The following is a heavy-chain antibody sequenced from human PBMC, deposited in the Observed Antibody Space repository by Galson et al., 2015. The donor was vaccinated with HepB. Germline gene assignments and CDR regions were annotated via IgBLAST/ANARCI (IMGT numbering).Heavy chain of an antibody. Sequence: SLRLSCAVSGFTFSSHVMSWVRQAPGKGLEWVADINRSGYTTHYADSVKGRFTISRDNPKNTLFLQMNSLRAEDTALYYCAKGGGNYYLNWLHPWGQGTQVTVSS. CDR1: GFTFSSHV. CDR2: INRSGYTT. V-gene: IGHV3-23*01. D-gene: IGHD1-26*01. CDR3: AKGGGNYYLNWLHP. J-gene: IGHJ5*02.